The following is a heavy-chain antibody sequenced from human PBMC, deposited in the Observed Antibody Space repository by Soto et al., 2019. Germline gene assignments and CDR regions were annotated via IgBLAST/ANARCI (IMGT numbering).Heavy chain of an antibody. Sequence: GGSLRLSCAASGFTFSSYAMSWVRQAPGKGLEWVSAISGSGGSTYYADSVKGRFTISRDNSKNTLYLQMNSLRAEDTAVYYCAKDLGIAARPTLYYYYYGMDVWGQGTTVTVSS. J-gene: IGHJ6*02. CDR2: ISGSGGST. CDR1: GFTFSSYA. CDR3: AKDLGIAARPTLYYYYYGMDV. V-gene: IGHV3-23*01. D-gene: IGHD6-6*01.